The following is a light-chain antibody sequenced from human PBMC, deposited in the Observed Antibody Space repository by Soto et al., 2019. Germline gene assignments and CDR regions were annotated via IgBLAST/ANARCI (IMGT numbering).Light chain of an antibody. CDR3: QQYNYWPT. CDR2: DAS. CDR1: QSVRSN. V-gene: IGKV3-15*01. Sequence: EIVLTQSPGTLSLSPGERATLSCRASQSVRSNLAWYRQKPGQAPRLLIYDASTRATGIPARFSGSGSETEFTLTISSLQSEDFAVYYCQQYNYWPTFGQGTKVEVK. J-gene: IGKJ1*01.